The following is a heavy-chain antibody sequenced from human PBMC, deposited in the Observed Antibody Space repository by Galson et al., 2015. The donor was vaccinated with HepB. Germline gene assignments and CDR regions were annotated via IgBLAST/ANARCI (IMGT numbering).Heavy chain of an antibody. Sequence: SVKVSCKASGYTFTVNGIGWVRQAPGQGLEWMGWISANSGDTKYAQNLQGRVTLTRNTSTSTAYLELRSLRSDDTATYYCARDRDYRFDYWGQGTLVTVSP. CDR3: ARDRDYRFDY. D-gene: IGHD4/OR15-4a*01. V-gene: IGHV1-18*04. CDR1: GYTFTVNG. CDR2: ISANSGDT. J-gene: IGHJ4*02.